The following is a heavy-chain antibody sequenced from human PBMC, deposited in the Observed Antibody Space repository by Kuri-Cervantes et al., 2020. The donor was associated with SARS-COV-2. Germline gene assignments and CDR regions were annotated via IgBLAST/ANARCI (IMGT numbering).Heavy chain of an antibody. CDR3: ARGGRSYYDILTGYFWFDY. CDR2: IYYSGST. D-gene: IGHD3-9*01. J-gene: IGHJ4*02. CDR1: GGSISSSSYY. V-gene: IGHV4-39*01. Sequence: SETLSLTCTVSGGSISSSSYYWGWIRQPPGKGLEWIGSIYYSGSTYYNPSLKSRVTISVDTSKNQFSLKLSSVTAADTAVYYCARGGRSYYDILTGYFWFDYWGQGTLVTVSS.